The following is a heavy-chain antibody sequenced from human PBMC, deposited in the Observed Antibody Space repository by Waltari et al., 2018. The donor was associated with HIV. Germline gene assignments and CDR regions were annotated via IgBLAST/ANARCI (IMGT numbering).Heavy chain of an antibody. D-gene: IGHD2-15*01. Sequence: EVQLLESGGGLVQPGGSLRLSCAASGFTFSSYAMSWVRQAPGKGLEWVSSISASSGGTYYADSAKGRFTISRDNSKNTLYLQMNSLSAEDTAVYYCASKFCSAGSCYRPFDAWGQGTLVSVSS. V-gene: IGHV3-23*01. CDR2: ISASSGGT. CDR1: GFTFSSYA. CDR3: ASKFCSAGSCYRPFDA. J-gene: IGHJ5*02.